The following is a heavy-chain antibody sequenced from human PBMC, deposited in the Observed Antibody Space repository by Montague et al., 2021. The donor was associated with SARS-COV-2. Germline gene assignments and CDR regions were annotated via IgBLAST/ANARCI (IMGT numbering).Heavy chain of an antibody. V-gene: IGHV4-38-2*02. CDR3: AKVAGSQDTFDI. J-gene: IGHJ3*02. CDR2: IYHSGST. D-gene: IGHD6-19*01. CDR1: GYSISTGYY. Sequence: SETLSLTCTVSGYSISTGYYWGWIRQPPGKGLEWIGTIYHSGSTYFNPSLKSRVTISVDTSKNQFSLNLSSVTAADTAVYYCAKVAGSQDTFDIWGRGTMVSVP.